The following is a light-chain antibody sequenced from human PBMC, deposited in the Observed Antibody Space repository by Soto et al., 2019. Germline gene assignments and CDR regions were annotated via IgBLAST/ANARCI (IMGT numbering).Light chain of an antibody. Sequence: PGERRTLSCRASQTIATYLAWYTQKPGQAPRLLIYDASTRATGIPARLSGSGSGTEFTLTISGLQADDFASYYCQQYSSHRTFGQGTKVDI. CDR1: QTIATY. J-gene: IGKJ1*01. CDR3: QQYSSHRT. V-gene: IGKV3-15*01. CDR2: DAS.